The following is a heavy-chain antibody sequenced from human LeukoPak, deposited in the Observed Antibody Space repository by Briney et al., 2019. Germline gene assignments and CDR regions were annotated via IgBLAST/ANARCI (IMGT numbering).Heavy chain of an antibody. CDR1: GFTFSSSA. J-gene: IGHJ5*02. CDR3: AKDDSGLQLWRGNWFDP. CDR2: LSGSGYDT. D-gene: IGHD5-18*01. V-gene: IGHV3-23*01. Sequence: GGSLRLSCAASGFTFSSSAMSWVRQAPGKGLEWVSALSGSGYDTYYADSVKDRFTISRDNSKNTLYLQMSSLRAEDTAIYYCAKDDSGLQLWRGNWFDPWGQGTLVTVSS.